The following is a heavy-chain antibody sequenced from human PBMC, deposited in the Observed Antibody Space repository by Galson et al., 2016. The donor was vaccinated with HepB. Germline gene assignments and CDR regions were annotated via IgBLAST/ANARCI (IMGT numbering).Heavy chain of an antibody. CDR1: GFTFRTYS. Sequence: SLRLSCAASGFTFRTYSMNWVRQAPGKVLEWVSSISSSSNYIYYADSMQGRFTITRDNANNSLYLQMHSLRAEDTAEYYWARGGGRDSRGYTLDYWGQGTLVTVSS. V-gene: IGHV3-21*01. CDR3: ARGGGRDSRGYTLDY. J-gene: IGHJ4*02. D-gene: IGHD3-22*01. CDR2: ISSSSNYI.